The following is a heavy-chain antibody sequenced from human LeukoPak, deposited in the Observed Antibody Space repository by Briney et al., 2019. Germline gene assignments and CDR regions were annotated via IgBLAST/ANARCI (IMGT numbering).Heavy chain of an antibody. D-gene: IGHD3-22*01. Sequence: ASVKVSCKSSGYNLASIGINWGRHGPGPGHELKWWIKVNNGNTNYAENLQGRVTMTTDTSTSTASMELRSLRSDDTAVYYCARVGYYYDTEDGDAFDIWGQGTMVTVSS. CDR3: ARVGYYYDTEDGDAFDI. CDR2: IKVNNGNT. CDR1: GYNLASIG. V-gene: IGHV1-18*01. J-gene: IGHJ3*02.